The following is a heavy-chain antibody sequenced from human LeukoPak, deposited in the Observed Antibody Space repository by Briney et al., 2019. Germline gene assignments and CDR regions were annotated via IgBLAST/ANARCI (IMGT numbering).Heavy chain of an antibody. D-gene: IGHD4-17*01. CDR3: ARDDYGDYEVWFDP. Sequence: SETLSLTCTVSGGSISSGSYYWSWIRQPAGKGLEWIGRIYTSGSTNYNPSLKSRVTISVDTSKNQFSLKLSSVTAADTAVYYCARDDYGDYEVWFDPWGQGTLVTVSS. CDR1: GGSISSGSYY. CDR2: IYTSGST. J-gene: IGHJ5*02. V-gene: IGHV4-61*02.